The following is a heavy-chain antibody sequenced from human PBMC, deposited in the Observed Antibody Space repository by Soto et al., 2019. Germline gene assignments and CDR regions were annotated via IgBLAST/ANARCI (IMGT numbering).Heavy chain of an antibody. CDR2: ISGSSGST. CDR1: GLTSSTYA. Sequence: GGSLSLSCAASGLTSSTYAMSWVRQAPGKGLEWVSAISGSSGSTFYADSVKGRFTISRDNSNNTLYLQMNSLRAEDTALYYCAKNSGYYYDAFDIWGQGTMVTVSS. CDR3: AKNSGYYYDAFDI. D-gene: IGHD3-22*01. J-gene: IGHJ3*02. V-gene: IGHV3-23*01.